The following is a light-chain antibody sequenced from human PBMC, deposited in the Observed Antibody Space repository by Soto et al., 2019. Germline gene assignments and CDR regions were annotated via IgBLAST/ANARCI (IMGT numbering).Light chain of an antibody. CDR1: QDISGR. CDR2: TAS. J-gene: IGKJ5*01. Sequence: DIQMTQSPSSVSASVGDRVTITCRASQDISGRLAWYQQRPGKAPKLLIYTASNLQSGVPSRFSGSGSGTDFTLTITSLQPEDFATYYCQQSVSFPITFGQGTRLDIK. V-gene: IGKV1D-12*01. CDR3: QQSVSFPIT.